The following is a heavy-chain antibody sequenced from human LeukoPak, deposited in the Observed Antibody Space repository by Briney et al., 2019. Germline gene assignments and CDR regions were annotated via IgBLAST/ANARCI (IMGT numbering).Heavy chain of an antibody. CDR1: GFTFSSYE. D-gene: IGHD4-17*01. CDR2: ISSSGSTI. CDR3: ARASGDYVF. J-gene: IGHJ4*02. V-gene: IGHV3-48*03. Sequence: GGSLRLSCAASGFTFSSYEVNWVRQAPGKGLEWVSYISSSGSTIYYADSVKGRFTISRDNAKTSLYLQMNSLRAEDTAVYYCARASGDYVFWGQGTLVTVSS.